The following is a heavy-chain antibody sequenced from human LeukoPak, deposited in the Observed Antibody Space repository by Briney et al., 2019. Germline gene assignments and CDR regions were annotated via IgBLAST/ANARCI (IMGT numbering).Heavy chain of an antibody. Sequence: PSETLSLTCTVSGGSITSSGSNYWGWIRQPPGKTLEWIGSIYSSGSTYYNPSLKSRVIIIIDTPKNHFSLTLSSVTAADTAVYYCARSDGYGLVGIWGQGTMVTVSS. D-gene: IGHD3-10*01. CDR3: ARSDGYGLVGI. J-gene: IGHJ3*02. CDR1: GGSITSSGSNY. V-gene: IGHV4-39*07. CDR2: IYSSGST.